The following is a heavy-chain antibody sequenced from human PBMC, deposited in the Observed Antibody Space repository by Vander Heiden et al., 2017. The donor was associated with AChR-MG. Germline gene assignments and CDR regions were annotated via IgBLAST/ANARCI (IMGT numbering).Heavy chain of an antibody. D-gene: IGHD2-8*02. CDR3: AREMSGRIDP. CDR2: IWHDGSNK. CDR1: GFTRRTSA. Sequence: QVQLVESGRGVVQPGRSRRPTCHVSGFTRRTSAMHWVRQAPGKGLEWVAVIWHDGSNKDYADSVKGRFTISRDNSKNTLYLQMSSLRAEDTAVYYCAREMSGRIDPWGQGTLVTVSS. J-gene: IGHJ5*02. V-gene: IGHV3-33*01.